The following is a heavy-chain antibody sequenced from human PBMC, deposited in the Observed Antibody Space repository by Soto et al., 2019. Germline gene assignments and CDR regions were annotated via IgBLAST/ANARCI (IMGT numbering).Heavy chain of an antibody. CDR2: ISSSSSTI. Sequence: GGSLRLSCAVSGFTFSSYSMNWVRQAPGKGLEWVSSISSSSSTIYYADSVKGRFTISRDNAKNSLYLQMNSLRAEDTAVYYCARDTDYSNYQYYYYYYYMDVWGKGTTVTVSS. CDR1: GFTFSSYS. CDR3: ARDTDYSNYQYYYYYYYMDV. V-gene: IGHV3-48*01. D-gene: IGHD4-4*01. J-gene: IGHJ6*03.